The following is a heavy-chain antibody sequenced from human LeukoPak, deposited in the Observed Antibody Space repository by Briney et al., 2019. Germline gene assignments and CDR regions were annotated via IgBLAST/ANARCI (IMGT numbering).Heavy chain of an antibody. Sequence: PGGTLRLSCAASGFTFSSYAMGWVRQAPGKGLEWVSDISGSGGRTYYADSVKGRFTISRDNSKNTLFLEMNSLRAEDTALYYCARGGITIFGVVSYMDVWGKGTTVTVSS. CDR1: GFTFSSYA. CDR3: ARGGITIFGVVSYMDV. D-gene: IGHD3-3*01. J-gene: IGHJ6*03. CDR2: ISGSGGRT. V-gene: IGHV3-23*01.